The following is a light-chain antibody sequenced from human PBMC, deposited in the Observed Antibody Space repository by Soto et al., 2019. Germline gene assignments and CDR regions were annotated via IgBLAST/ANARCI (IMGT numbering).Light chain of an antibody. CDR3: QVWDSSSDHRV. Sequence: SYELTQPPSVSVAPGKTARITCGGTNIGSKSVHWYQQKPRQAPVLVIYYDSDRPSGIPERFSGSNSGNTATLTISRVEDGDEADYYCQVWDSSSDHRVFGGGTKLTVL. CDR2: YDS. J-gene: IGLJ2*01. V-gene: IGLV3-21*04. CDR1: NIGSKS.